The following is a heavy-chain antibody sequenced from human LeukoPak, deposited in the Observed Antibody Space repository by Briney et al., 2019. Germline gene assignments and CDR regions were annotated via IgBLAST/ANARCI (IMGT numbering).Heavy chain of an antibody. V-gene: IGHV3-30*03. CDR3: AREAITIFGVVRTQTTYGPHRFDP. CDR2: ISYVVSIK. Sequence: GGSLRLSCAPSGFTSRSYGMHWVRQAPGKGLEWVAVISYVVSIKYYADSVKGGFTISRDNSKNTLYLQMNSLRAEDTAVYYCAREAITIFGVVRTQTTYGPHRFDPWGQGTLVTVSS. CDR1: GFTSRSYG. J-gene: IGHJ5*02. D-gene: IGHD3-3*01.